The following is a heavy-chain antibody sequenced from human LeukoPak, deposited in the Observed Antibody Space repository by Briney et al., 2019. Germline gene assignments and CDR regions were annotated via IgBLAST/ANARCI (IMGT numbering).Heavy chain of an antibody. V-gene: IGHV4-59*01. Sequence: PSETLSLTCTVSGGSISSYYWSWIRQPPGKGLGWIGYIYYSGSTNYNPSLKSRVTISVDTSKNQFSLKLSSVTAADTAVYYCARSTYDFALDYWGQGTLVTVSS. CDR3: ARSTYDFALDY. CDR1: GGSISSYY. CDR2: IYYSGST. J-gene: IGHJ4*02. D-gene: IGHD3/OR15-3a*01.